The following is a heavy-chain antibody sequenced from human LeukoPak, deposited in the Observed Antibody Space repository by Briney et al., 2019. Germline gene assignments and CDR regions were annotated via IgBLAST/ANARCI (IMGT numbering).Heavy chain of an antibody. D-gene: IGHD5-12*01. Sequence: GGSLRLSCAASGFTFSTYAMHWVRQAPGKGLEWLAVIFSVGTHKHFADSVRGRFTISRDNSKNTPFLQMNSLRPDDTAVYYCARDRLPPPGVYCFDPWGQGTLVTVSS. CDR3: ARDRLPPPGVYCFDP. V-gene: IGHV3-30-3*01. CDR2: IFSVGTHK. J-gene: IGHJ5*02. CDR1: GFTFSTYA.